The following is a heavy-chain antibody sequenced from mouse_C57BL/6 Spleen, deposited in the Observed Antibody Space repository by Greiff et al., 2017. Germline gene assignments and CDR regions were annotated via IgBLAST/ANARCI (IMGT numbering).Heavy chain of an antibody. V-gene: IGHV1-22*01. CDR3: AGDSPYDYGSSYDY. CDR2: INPNNGGT. Sequence: VQLQQSGPELVKPGASVKMSCKASGYTFTDYNMHWVKQSHGKSLEWIGYINPNNGGTSYNQKFKGKATLAVNKSSSTAYMELRSLTSEDSAVYYCAGDSPYDYGSSYDYWGQGTTLTVSS. D-gene: IGHD1-1*01. J-gene: IGHJ2*01. CDR1: GYTFTDYN.